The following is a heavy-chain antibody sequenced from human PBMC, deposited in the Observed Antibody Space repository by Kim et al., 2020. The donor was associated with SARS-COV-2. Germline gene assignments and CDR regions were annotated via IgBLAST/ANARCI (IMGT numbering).Heavy chain of an antibody. D-gene: IGHD6-13*01. CDR3: AKSPRIATAAIG. V-gene: IGHV3-23*01. J-gene: IGHJ4*02. Sequence: GGSLRLSCAASGFTFSSYAMSWVRQAPGKGLEWVSAISGSGGSTYYADSVKGRFTIYRDNSKNTLYLQMNSLRAEDTAIYYCAKSPRIATAAIGWGQGTLVTVSS. CDR1: GFTFSSYA. CDR2: ISGSGGST.